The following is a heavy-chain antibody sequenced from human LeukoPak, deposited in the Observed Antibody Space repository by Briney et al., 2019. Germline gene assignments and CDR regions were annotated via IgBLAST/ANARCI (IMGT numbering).Heavy chain of an antibody. V-gene: IGHV4-39*01. Sequence: SETLSLTCTVSGGSISSSSYYWGWIRQPPGKGLEWIGSIYYSGSTYYNPSLKSRVTISVDTSKNQFSLKLSSVTAADTAVYYCASTQIDYDILTGYYSQNNDAFDIWGQGTMVTVSS. D-gene: IGHD3-9*01. CDR2: IYYSGST. CDR1: GGSISSSSYY. J-gene: IGHJ3*02. CDR3: ASTQIDYDILTGYYSQNNDAFDI.